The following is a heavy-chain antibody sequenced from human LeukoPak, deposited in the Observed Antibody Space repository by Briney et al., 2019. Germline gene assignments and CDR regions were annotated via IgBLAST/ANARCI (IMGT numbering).Heavy chain of an antibody. CDR3: ARDLRLTSYSNNALGY. Sequence: GASVKVSCKASGYTFTDDYIHWVRQAPGQGLEWMGWISGYNGNTHYAQRLQGRVTMTTDTSTSTAYMELRSLRSDDTAVYYCARDLRLTSYSNNALGYWGQGTLVTVSS. D-gene: IGHD6-13*01. CDR1: GYTFTDDY. V-gene: IGHV1-18*04. J-gene: IGHJ4*02. CDR2: ISGYNGNT.